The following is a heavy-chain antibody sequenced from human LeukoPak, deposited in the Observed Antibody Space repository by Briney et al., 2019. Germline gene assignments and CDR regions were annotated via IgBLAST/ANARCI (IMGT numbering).Heavy chain of an antibody. CDR3: ARESHVRDYDYFDY. Sequence: GSSVKVSCKASGGTFNSYAISWVRQAPGQGLEWMGGIIPIFGTANYAQKFQGRVTITADESTSTAYMELSSLRSEDTAVYYCARESHVRDYDYFDYWGQGTLVTVSS. J-gene: IGHJ4*02. CDR2: IIPIFGTA. CDR1: GGTFNSYA. D-gene: IGHD5-12*01. V-gene: IGHV1-69*01.